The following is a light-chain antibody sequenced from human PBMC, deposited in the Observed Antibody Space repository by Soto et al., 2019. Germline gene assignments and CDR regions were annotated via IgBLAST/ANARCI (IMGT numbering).Light chain of an antibody. CDR3: SSRTSSTTLL. CDR1: KSDVGGDYG. J-gene: IGLJ2*01. V-gene: IGLV2-14*01. Sequence: QSALTQPASVSGSPGQSIAISCTGTKSDVGGDYGVSWYQQHPGKAPKLLIYDVRNRPSGVSDRFSGSKSGNTASLTISGLQAEDEADYYCSSRTSSTTLLFGGGTKLTVL. CDR2: DVR.